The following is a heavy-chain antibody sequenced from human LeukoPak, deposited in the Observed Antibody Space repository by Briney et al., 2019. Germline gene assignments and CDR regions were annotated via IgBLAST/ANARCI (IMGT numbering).Heavy chain of an antibody. CDR1: GVTFSSDE. Sequence: GGSLRLSCAASGVTFSSDEMYWGRQAPGKGVEWGSYISRSGSAMYYADSVKGRVTISRDNAKTSLYLQTSSLRAEHTAVYYCASLLWFGEPPYWGQGTLVTVSS. V-gene: IGHV3-48*03. D-gene: IGHD3-10*01. CDR2: ISRSGSAM. J-gene: IGHJ4*02. CDR3: ASLLWFGEPPY.